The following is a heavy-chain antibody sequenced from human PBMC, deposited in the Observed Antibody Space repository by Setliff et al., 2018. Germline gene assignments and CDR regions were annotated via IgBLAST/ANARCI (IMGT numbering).Heavy chain of an antibody. Sequence: ASVKVSCKASGYTFTSYGISWVRQAPGQGLEWMGWISAYNGNTNYAQKLQGRVTVTTDTSTSTAYMELRSLRSDDTAAYYCARDRSGAGDYYDSSGYYDHWGQGTLVTVSS. CDR2: ISAYNGNT. J-gene: IGHJ4*02. CDR1: GYTFTSYG. V-gene: IGHV1-18*01. CDR3: ARDRSGAGDYYDSSGYYDH. D-gene: IGHD3-22*01.